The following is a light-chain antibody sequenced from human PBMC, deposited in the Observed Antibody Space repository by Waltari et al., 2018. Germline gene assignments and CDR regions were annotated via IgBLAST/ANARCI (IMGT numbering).Light chain of an antibody. V-gene: IGLV3-19*01. J-gene: IGLJ1*01. CDR2: GKN. CDR1: SLRSYY. CDR3: NSRDSSGNRYV. Sequence: SSELTQDPAVSVALGQTVRITCQGDSLRSYYASWYQQKPGQAPVLVIYGKNNRPSGIPDRFDGSSSGNTASLTITGAQAEDEADYYCNSRDSSGNRYVFGTGTKVTVL.